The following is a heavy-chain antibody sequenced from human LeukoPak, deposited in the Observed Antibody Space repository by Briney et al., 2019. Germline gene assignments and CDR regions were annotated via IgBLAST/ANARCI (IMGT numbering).Heavy chain of an antibody. J-gene: IGHJ3*02. Sequence: PGGSLRLSCAASGFTFSSYSMNWVRQAPGKGLEWVSSISSSSSYIYYADSVKGRFTISRDNAKNSLYLQMNSLRDEDTAVYYCARDTSRGYYDSSGYRNDAFDIWGQGTMVTVSS. D-gene: IGHD3-22*01. V-gene: IGHV3-21*01. CDR1: GFTFSSYS. CDR3: ARDTSRGYYDSSGYRNDAFDI. CDR2: ISSSSSYI.